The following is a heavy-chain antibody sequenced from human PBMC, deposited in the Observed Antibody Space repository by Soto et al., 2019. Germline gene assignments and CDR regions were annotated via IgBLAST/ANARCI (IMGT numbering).Heavy chain of an antibody. CDR3: ARFRVVAGTYYYRMEV. CDR1: GGSISSGNW. CDR2: INHGGSI. Sequence: SETLSLTCAVSGGSISSGNWWSWVRQPPGKGLEWIGEINHGGSINYNPSLKSRVTISVDKSKNQFSLKLSSVTAADTAVYYFARFRVVAGTYYYRMEVWGQGTTVTVS. J-gene: IGHJ6*02. V-gene: IGHV4-4*02. D-gene: IGHD6-19*01.